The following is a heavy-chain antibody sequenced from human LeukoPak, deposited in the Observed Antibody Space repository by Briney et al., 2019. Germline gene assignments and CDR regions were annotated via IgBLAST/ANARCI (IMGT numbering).Heavy chain of an antibody. Sequence: SVKVSCKASGYTFTSYGISWVRQAPGQGLEWMGGIIPIFGTANYAQKFQGRVTITADESTSTAYMELSSLRSEDTAVYYCARGHHSGSYYYWGQGTLVTVSS. CDR2: IIPIFGTA. CDR1: GYTFTSYG. J-gene: IGHJ4*02. V-gene: IGHV1-69*13. CDR3: ARGHHSGSYYY. D-gene: IGHD1-26*01.